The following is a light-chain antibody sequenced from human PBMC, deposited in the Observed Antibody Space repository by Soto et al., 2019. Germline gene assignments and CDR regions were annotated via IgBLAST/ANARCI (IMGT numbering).Light chain of an antibody. CDR1: QSVSSN. Sequence: EIVMTQSPATLSVSPGARATLSCRASQSVSSNLAWYQQKPGQAPRLLIYAASTRATGVPARFSGSGSGTEFTLTISSLQSEDFAVYYCQQYNNWPPYTFGQGTRLEI. CDR3: QQYNNWPPYT. CDR2: AAS. J-gene: IGKJ2*01. V-gene: IGKV3-15*01.